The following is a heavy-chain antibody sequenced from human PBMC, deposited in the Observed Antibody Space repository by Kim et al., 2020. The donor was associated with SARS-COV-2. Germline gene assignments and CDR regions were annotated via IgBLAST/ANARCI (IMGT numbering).Heavy chain of an antibody. J-gene: IGHJ6*02. CDR1: GGSISSYY. D-gene: IGHD3-10*01. Sequence: SETLSLTCTVSGGSISSYYWSWIQQPPGKGLEWIGYIYYSGSTNYNPSLKSRVTISVDTSKNQFSLKLSSVTAADTAVYYCARDNWGYYGSGRSRGPSRKVKGDYYYYGMDVWGQGTTVTVSS. V-gene: IGHV4-59*01. CDR3: ARDNWGYYGSGRSRGPSRKVKGDYYYYGMDV. CDR2: IYYSGST.